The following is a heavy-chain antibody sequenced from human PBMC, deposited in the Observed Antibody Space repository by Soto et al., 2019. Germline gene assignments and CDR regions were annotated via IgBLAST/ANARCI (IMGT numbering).Heavy chain of an antibody. Sequence: QITLKESGPTLVKPTQTLTLTCNFSGFSLSTSGLGVGWIRQPPGKALEWLALIYWDDDDRYSPSLKRRLSIAKDTSKNQVVLTLTNLDRADTGTYFCTHVIRRGIWNWGQGTLVTVSS. CDR1: GFSLSTSGLG. J-gene: IGHJ4*02. D-gene: IGHD2-21*01. CDR3: THVIRRGIWN. CDR2: IYWDDDD. V-gene: IGHV2-5*02.